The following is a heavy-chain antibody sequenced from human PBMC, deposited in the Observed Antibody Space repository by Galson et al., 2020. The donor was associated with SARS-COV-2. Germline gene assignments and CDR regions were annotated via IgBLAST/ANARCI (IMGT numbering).Heavy chain of an antibody. J-gene: IGHJ6*02. CDR2: IIPIFGTA. D-gene: IGHD1-1*01. V-gene: IGHV1-69*13. CDR1: GGTFSSYA. CDR3: ARDYWRTGTTGYYYYGMDV. Sequence: SVKVSCKASGGTFSSYAISWVRQAPGQGLELMGGIIPIFGTANYAQKFPGRVTLTADESTSTAYMELSSLRSEDTAVYYCARDYWRTGTTGYYYYGMDVWGQGTTVTVFS.